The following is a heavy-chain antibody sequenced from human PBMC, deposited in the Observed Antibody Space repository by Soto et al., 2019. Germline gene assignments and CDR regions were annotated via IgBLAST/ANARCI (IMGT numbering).Heavy chain of an antibody. V-gene: IGHV1-3*01. D-gene: IGHD6-19*01. CDR2: INAGNGNT. J-gene: IGHJ4*02. Sequence: QVQLVQSGAEVKKPGASVKVSCTASGYTFTSYAMHWVRQAPGQRLEWMGWINAGNGNTKYSQKFQGRVTITRDTSASTAYMELSSLRSEDTAVYYCARGEESGWHGAPFDYWGQGTLVTVSS. CDR1: GYTFTSYA. CDR3: ARGEESGWHGAPFDY.